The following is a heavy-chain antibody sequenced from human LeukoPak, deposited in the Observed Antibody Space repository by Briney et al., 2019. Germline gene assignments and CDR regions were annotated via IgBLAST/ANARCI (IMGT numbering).Heavy chain of an antibody. CDR1: GFTFDDYA. Sequence: GGSLRLSCAASGFTFDDYAMHWVRQAPGKGLEWVAVIWYDGSNKYYADSVKGRFTISIDNSKNTLYLQMNSLRAEDTAVYYCARSPGRSGYVDYWGQGTLVTVSS. D-gene: IGHD3-3*01. CDR2: IWYDGSNK. CDR3: ARSPGRSGYVDY. J-gene: IGHJ4*02. V-gene: IGHV3-33*08.